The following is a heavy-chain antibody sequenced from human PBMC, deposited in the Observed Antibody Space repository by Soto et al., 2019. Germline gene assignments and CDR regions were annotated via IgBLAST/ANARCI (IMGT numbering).Heavy chain of an antibody. V-gene: IGHV3-30*18. Sequence: VQLVESGGGVVQPGGSLRLSCAAPGFIFSTYGMHWVRQVPGKGLEWVAHISYDGSNEHYAGSVKGRFTVSRANAKNPLALQLTSLRSEDTAVYYCTKEYIVGTTWGYFESWGQGTLVTVSS. CDR2: ISYDGSNE. J-gene: IGHJ4*02. D-gene: IGHD1-26*01. CDR3: TKEYIVGTTWGYFES. CDR1: GFIFSTYG.